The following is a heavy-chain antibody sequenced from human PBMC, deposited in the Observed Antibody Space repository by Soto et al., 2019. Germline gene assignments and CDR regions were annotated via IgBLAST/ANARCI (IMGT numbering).Heavy chain of an antibody. J-gene: IGHJ5*02. V-gene: IGHV1-18*04. CDR1: GYTFTMYG. CDR2: ISAYSGNT. Sequence: WASVKVSCKASGYTFTMYGITCMRQAPLQGLEWMGWISAYSGNTNYAQKLQGRVTMSTDTSTSTAYMELRSLRSDDTAVYYCARDHHYYDSSGYYFFWFDPWGQGTLVTVSS. D-gene: IGHD3-22*01. CDR3: ARDHHYYDSSGYYFFWFDP.